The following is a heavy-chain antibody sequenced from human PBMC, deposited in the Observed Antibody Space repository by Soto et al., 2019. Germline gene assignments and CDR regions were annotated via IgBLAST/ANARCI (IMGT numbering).Heavy chain of an antibody. CDR3: AKEGVRFLEWPLPIWESWLDP. V-gene: IGHV3-30*18. Sequence: PGGSLRLSCVASGFTFSNYAMHWVRQAPGKGLEWVAIISYDEKYKHYVDSVKGRFTISRDNPKNTLYLQMNSLRAEDTALYYCAKEGVRFLEWPLPIWESWLDPWGQG. J-gene: IGHJ5*02. CDR2: ISYDEKYK. D-gene: IGHD3-3*01. CDR1: GFTFSNYA.